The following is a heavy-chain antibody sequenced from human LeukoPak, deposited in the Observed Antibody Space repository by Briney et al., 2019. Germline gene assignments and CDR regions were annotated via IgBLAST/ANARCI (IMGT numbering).Heavy chain of an antibody. CDR1: GFTFSSYT. Sequence: GGSLRLSCAASGFTFSSYTMNWVRQAPGKGLEWVSSISSSSSYIYYADSVKGRFTISRDNARSALYLQMNSLRAEDTAVYYCAGGFGSYSPDYWGQGTLVTVSS. J-gene: IGHJ4*02. CDR2: ISSSSSYI. D-gene: IGHD3-10*01. CDR3: AGGFGSYSPDY. V-gene: IGHV3-21*01.